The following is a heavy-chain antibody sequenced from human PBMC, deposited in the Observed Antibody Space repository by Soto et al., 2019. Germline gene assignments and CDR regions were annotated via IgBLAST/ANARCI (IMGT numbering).Heavy chain of an antibody. J-gene: IGHJ5*02. CDR3: ARHDGIFCWLDP. CDR2: IYHVDSDN. CDR1: GYFFTSAW. V-gene: IGHV5-51*01. Sequence: PGEVLKISCTASGYFFTSAWIGVGRPKPREGQGLGGIIYHVDSDNFSSPFYGGHVTFSDDYTNNTYFQQMSRLTASDAVIYYCARHDGIFCWLDPWGQGTLVTVSS. D-gene: IGHD3-9*01.